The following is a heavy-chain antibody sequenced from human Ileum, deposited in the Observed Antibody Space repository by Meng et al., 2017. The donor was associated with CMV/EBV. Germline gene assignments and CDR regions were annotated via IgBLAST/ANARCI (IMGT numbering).Heavy chain of an antibody. CDR2: ISGSGGST. CDR1: GFTFSSYA. J-gene: IGHJ6*02. D-gene: IGHD3-9*01. Sequence: GSLRLSCAASGFTFSSYAMSWVRQAPGKGLEWVSAISGSGGSTYYADSVKGRFTISRDNSKNTLYLQMNSLRAEDTAVYYCAKEQSYYDILTGYYGHGMDVWGQGTTVTVSS. CDR3: AKEQSYYDILTGYYGHGMDV. V-gene: IGHV3-23*01.